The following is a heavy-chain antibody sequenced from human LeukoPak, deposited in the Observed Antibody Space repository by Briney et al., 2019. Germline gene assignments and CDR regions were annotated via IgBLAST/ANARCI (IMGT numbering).Heavy chain of an antibody. Sequence: PGRSLRLSCAASGFTFSSYGMHWVRQAPGKGLEWVAVISYDGSNKYYADSVKGRFTISRDNSKNTLYLQMNSLRAEDTAVYYCAKEMRFGELSAFDIWGQGTMVTVSS. CDR1: GFTFSSYG. CDR3: AKEMRFGELSAFDI. V-gene: IGHV3-30*18. CDR2: ISYDGSNK. D-gene: IGHD3-10*01. J-gene: IGHJ3*02.